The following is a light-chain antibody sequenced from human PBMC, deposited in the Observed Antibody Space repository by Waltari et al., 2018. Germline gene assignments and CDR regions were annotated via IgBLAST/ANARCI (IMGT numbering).Light chain of an antibody. V-gene: IGLV4-69*01. CDR2: VNSDGSH. CDR3: QTGGHGTCV. CDR1: SGHSSNI. J-gene: IGLJ3*02. Sequence: QLVLTQSPSASASLGASVKLTCTLSSGHSSNIIAWLQQQPEKGPRYLMKVNSDGSHSKGDDIPDRFSGSSSGAERYLTISSVQSEDEADYYCQTGGHGTCVFGGGTTLTVL.